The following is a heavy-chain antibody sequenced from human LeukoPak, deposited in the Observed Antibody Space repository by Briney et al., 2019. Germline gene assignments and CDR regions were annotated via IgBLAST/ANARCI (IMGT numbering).Heavy chain of an antibody. V-gene: IGHV4-4*07. CDR2: IDTIQGT. CDR1: GGSLNSYY. Sequence: PAETLSLTCTVSGGSLNSYYWIGLQQPAAKGLQWVGRIDTIQGTNYNPSLKSRVTMSVDTSKNQLYLKLSSVTAAATAVYYCAREIPSGALDIWGQGTMVTVSS. CDR3: AREIPSGALDI. J-gene: IGHJ3*02.